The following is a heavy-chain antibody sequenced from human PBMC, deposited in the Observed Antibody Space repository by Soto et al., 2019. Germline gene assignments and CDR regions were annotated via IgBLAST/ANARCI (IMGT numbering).Heavy chain of an antibody. J-gene: IGHJ6*02. CDR1: GFSLSTSGMC. CDR2: IDWDDDK. D-gene: IGHD3-3*01. V-gene: IGHV2-70*11. Sequence: SGPTLVNPTQTLTLTCTFSGFSLSTSGMCVSWIRQPPGKALEWLARIDWDDDKDYSTSLKTRLTISKDTSKNQVVLTMTNMAPVDTPTHYCPRTLLALYPGSGYYYSYYGMDVWGQGTTVTAP. CDR3: PRTLLALYPGSGYYYSYYGMDV.